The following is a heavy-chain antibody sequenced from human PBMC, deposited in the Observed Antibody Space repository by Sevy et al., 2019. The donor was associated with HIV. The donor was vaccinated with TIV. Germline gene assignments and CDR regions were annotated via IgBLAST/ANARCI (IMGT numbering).Heavy chain of an antibody. V-gene: IGHV3-30*18. CDR1: GFAFSSYG. Sequence: GGSLRLSCAASGFAFSSYGIHWVRQAPGKGLEWVAVVSYDGSNKYYADSVEGRFTISRDNSKNTLSLQMNNLRAEHTAVYYCAKTQRYSYGYYFDYWGQGTPVTVSS. CDR3: AKTQRYSYGYYFDY. D-gene: IGHD5-18*01. J-gene: IGHJ4*02. CDR2: VSYDGSNK.